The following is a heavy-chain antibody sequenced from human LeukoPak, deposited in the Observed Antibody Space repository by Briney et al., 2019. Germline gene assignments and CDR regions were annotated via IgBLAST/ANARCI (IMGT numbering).Heavy chain of an antibody. D-gene: IGHD3-22*01. CDR2: ISSSSSYI. J-gene: IGHJ4*02. CDR1: GFTFSSYS. Sequence: PGGSLRLSCAASGFTFSSYSMNWVPQAPGKGLEWVSSISSSSSYIYYTDSVKGRFTISRYNAKNSLYLQMNSLRAEDTAVYYCARDLSSGISYDSGGYGARGIDYWGQGTLVTVSS. V-gene: IGHV3-21*01. CDR3: ARDLSSGISYDSGGYGARGIDY.